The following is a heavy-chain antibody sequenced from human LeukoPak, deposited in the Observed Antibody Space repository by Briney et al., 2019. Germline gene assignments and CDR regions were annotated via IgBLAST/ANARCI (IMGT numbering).Heavy chain of an antibody. J-gene: IGHJ4*02. Sequence: GGSLRLSCVASEYTFSNYAMSWVRQAPGKGLKGVSSIDSGGVSTYYADSVKGRFTTSRDNSKTTLSLQMNSLRAEDTAIYYCASADGSGYRYYWGQGTLVTVSS. CDR2: IDSGGVST. CDR3: ASADGSGYRYY. D-gene: IGHD3-22*01. V-gene: IGHV3-23*01. CDR1: EYTFSNYA.